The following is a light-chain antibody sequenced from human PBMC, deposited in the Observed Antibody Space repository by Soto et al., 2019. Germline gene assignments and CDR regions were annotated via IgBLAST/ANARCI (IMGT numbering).Light chain of an antibody. CDR1: SSDIGGYDF. CDR2: DVN. Sequence: QSALTQPASVSGSPGQSITLSCTGTSSDIGGYDFVSWYQRYPGKAPKLIIYDVNNRPSGVSNRFSGSKSGNTASLTISGLQAEDEADYYCTSYACSSAHVVFGGGTKLTVL. J-gene: IGLJ2*01. V-gene: IGLV2-14*01. CDR3: TSYACSSAHVV.